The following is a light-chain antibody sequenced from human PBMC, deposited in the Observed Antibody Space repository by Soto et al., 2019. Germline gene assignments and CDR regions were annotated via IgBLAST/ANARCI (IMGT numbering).Light chain of an antibody. CDR3: QHRYGFT. CDR1: HSADTY. Sequence: EIVLTQSPATLSLSPGERTTLSCRASHSADTYLAWYQHKPGQAPRLLIHDASIRATGVPARFSGSGSGTDFTLTISSLEPEEFAVYYCQHRYGFTFGPGTKVDIK. V-gene: IGKV3-11*01. CDR2: DAS. J-gene: IGKJ3*01.